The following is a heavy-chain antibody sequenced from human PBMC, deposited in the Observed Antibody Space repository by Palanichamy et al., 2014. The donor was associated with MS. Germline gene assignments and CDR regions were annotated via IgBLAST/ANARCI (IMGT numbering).Heavy chain of an antibody. CDR3: ARDRYDLWSGYQCYSVY. J-gene: IGHJ4*02. CDR1: GYSFVKYG. D-gene: IGHD3-3*01. Sequence: QVHLVQSGAEVQKPGASVKVACKASGYSFVKYGINWVRQAPGQGLEWMGWINPWNDDTHYSQKFQDKVNMTTDTSTSTAYMELRDLRSNDTAMYYCARDRYDLWSGYQCYSVYWGQGTLVTVSS. CDR2: INPWNDDT. V-gene: IGHV1-18*01.